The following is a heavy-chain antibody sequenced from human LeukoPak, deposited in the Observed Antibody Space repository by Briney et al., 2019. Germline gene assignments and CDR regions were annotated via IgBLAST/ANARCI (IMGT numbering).Heavy chain of an antibody. CDR1: GGSISSYY. D-gene: IGHD1-26*01. J-gene: IGHJ4*02. CDR2: IYYSGST. Sequence: SGTLSLTCTVSGGSISSYYWSWIRQPPGKGLEWIGCIYYSGSTNYNPSLKSRVTISVDTSKNQFSLKLSSVTAADTAVYYCARDIGLLRWGQGTLVTVSS. V-gene: IGHV4-59*01. CDR3: ARDIGLLR.